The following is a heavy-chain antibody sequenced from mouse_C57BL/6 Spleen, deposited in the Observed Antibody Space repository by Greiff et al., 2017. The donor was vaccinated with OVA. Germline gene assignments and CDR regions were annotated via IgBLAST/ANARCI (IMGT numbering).Heavy chain of an antibody. V-gene: IGHV1-52*01. CDR2: IDPSDSET. J-gene: IGHJ4*01. CDR1: GYTFTSYW. D-gene: IGHD2-5*01. Sequence: QVQLQQSGAELVRPGSSVKLSCKASGYTFTSYWMHWVKQRPIQGLEWIGNIDPSDSETHYNQKFKDKATLTVDKSSSTAYMQLSSLTSEDSAVYYCARSSNPYYYAMDYWGQGTSVTVSA. CDR3: ARSSNPYYYAMDY.